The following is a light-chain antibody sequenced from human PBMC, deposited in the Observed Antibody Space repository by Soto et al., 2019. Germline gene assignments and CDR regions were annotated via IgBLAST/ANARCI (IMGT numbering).Light chain of an antibody. Sequence: QSALTQPASVSGSPGQSITISCTATTSDVGDYNYVSWYQQYPGKAPKPIIYNVSNRPSGVSNRFSGSKSGDTASLTSSGLQAEDEADYYCSSYTSRSSVIFGGGTKLTVL. CDR1: TSDVGDYNY. CDR3: SSYTSRSSVI. V-gene: IGLV2-14*01. CDR2: NVS. J-gene: IGLJ2*01.